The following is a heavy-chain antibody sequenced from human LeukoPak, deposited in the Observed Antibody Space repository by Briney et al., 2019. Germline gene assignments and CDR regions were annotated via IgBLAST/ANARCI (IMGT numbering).Heavy chain of an antibody. CDR2: IPGGGSAT. Sequence: HGGSLRLSCAASGFPFGNYEMNWVRQAPGKGLEWVSYIPGGGSATYYADSVKGRFTVSRDNAKNSLYLQMNSLRAEDTAVYYCATWYSSGWYLGYWGQGTLVTVS. D-gene: IGHD6-19*01. V-gene: IGHV3-48*03. J-gene: IGHJ4*02. CDR1: GFPFGNYE. CDR3: ATWYSSGWYLGY.